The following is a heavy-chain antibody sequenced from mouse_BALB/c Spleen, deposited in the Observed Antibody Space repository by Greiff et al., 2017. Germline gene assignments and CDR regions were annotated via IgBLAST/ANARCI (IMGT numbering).Heavy chain of an antibody. CDR3: TRSITRAMDY. CDR2: IYPSDSYT. Sequence: VQLQQPGAELVRPGASVKLSCKASGYTFTSYWINWVKQRPGQGLEWIGNIYPSDSYTNYNQKFKDKATLTVDKSSSTAYMQLSSPTSEDSAVYYCTRSITRAMDYWGQGTSVTVSS. V-gene: IGHV1-69*02. J-gene: IGHJ4*01. D-gene: IGHD1-2*01. CDR1: GYTFTSYW.